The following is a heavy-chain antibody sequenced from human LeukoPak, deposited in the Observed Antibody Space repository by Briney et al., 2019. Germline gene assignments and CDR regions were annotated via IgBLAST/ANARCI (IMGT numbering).Heavy chain of an antibody. CDR2: IKSKTDGGTT. D-gene: IGHD3-22*01. Sequence: GGSLRLSCAASGFTFSNAWMSWVRQAPGKGLEWVGRIKSKTDGGTTDYAAPVKGRFTISRDDSKNTLYLQMNSLKTEDTAVYYCTTDPARGHYYDSSGPDYWGQGTLVTVSS. V-gene: IGHV3-15*01. CDR3: TTDPARGHYYDSSGPDY. CDR1: GFTFSNAW. J-gene: IGHJ4*02.